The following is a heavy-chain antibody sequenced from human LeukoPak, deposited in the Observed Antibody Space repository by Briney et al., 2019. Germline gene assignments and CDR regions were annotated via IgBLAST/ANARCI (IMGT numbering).Heavy chain of an antibody. J-gene: IGHJ4*02. CDR1: GFTFSSYG. Sequence: GGSLRLSCAASGFTFSSYGMNWVRQAPGKGLEWVSSISSSSSYIYYADSVKGRFTISRDNAKNSLYLQMNSLRAEDTAVYYCASDVIGYCSGGSCYFGYWGQGTLVTVSS. CDR3: ASDVIGYCSGGSCYFGY. D-gene: IGHD2-15*01. CDR2: ISSSSSYI. V-gene: IGHV3-21*01.